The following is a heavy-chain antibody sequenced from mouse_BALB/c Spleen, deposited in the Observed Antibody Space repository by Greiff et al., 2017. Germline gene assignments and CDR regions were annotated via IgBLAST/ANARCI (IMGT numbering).Heavy chain of an antibody. J-gene: IGHJ2*01. CDR1: GFTFSSYA. Sequence: EVQGVESGGGLVKPGGSLKLSCAASGFTFSSYAMSWVRQTPEKRLEWVATISSGGSYTYYPDSVKGRFTISRDNAKNTLYLQMSSLRSEDTAMYYCERDDGYYLDYWGQGTTLTVSS. CDR2: ISSGGSYT. V-gene: IGHV5-9-3*01. D-gene: IGHD2-3*01. CDR3: ERDDGYYLDY.